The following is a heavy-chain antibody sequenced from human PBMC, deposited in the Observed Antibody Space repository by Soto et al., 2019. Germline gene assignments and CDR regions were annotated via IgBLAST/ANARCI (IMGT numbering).Heavy chain of an antibody. Sequence: DVQLVESGGGLVKPGGSLRLSCTASGFTFNLYTLNWVRQAPGKGLEWVSSISSTSSYIYYANSVKGRIASSRDNAEKLLLRQMRNLRAEDTDIYYCASEGRSGYRNFDFWGQGTLVTVSS. V-gene: IGHV3-21*01. J-gene: IGHJ4*02. CDR3: ASEGRSGYRNFDF. CDR1: GFTFNLYT. D-gene: IGHD3-22*01. CDR2: ISSTSSYI.